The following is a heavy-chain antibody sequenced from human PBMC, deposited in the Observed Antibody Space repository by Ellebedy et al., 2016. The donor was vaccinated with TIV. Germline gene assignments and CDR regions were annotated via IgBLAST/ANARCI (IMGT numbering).Heavy chain of an antibody. CDR3: ATSDSIAAAGSFDY. D-gene: IGHD6-13*01. V-gene: IGHV1-24*01. CDR1: GYTLTELS. J-gene: IGHJ4*02. CDR2: FDPEDGET. Sequence: AASVKVSCKVSGYTLTELSMHWVRQAPGKGLEWMGGFDPEDGETIYAQKFQGRVTMTEDTSTDTAYMELSSLRSEDTAVYYCATSDSIAAAGSFDYWGQGTLVTVSP.